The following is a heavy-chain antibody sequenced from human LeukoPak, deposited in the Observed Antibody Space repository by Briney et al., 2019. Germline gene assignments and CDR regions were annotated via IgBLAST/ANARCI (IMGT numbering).Heavy chain of an antibody. V-gene: IGHV3-23*01. J-gene: IGHJ4*02. CDR1: GFTFSFYA. D-gene: IGHD3-16*01. CDR2: ISGSGSNV. CDR3: PQAGLITFGLDY. Sequence: GGSLRLSCTASGFTFSFYAMTWVRQGPGKGLERVSDISGSGSNVYCADSVRGRFTISSVTSKNTLYLQMDSLRAEDTAVYYCPQAGLITFGLDYWGQGTLVTISS.